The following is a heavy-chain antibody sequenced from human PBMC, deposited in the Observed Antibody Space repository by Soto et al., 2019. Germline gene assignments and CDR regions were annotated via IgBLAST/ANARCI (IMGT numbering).Heavy chain of an antibody. CDR3: TRGNWFDP. V-gene: IGHV1-24*01. CDR2: SDREDGET. CDR1: GSALTELS. Sequence: QVRLIQSGTEVKKSGASVKVSCRLSGSALTELSLHWVRQAPGKGLEWMGCSDREDGETFYAQKFKGRLTMTEDTSTNTAYMELRSLGSEDTAVYYCTRGNWFDPWGQGTVVAVSS. J-gene: IGHJ5*02.